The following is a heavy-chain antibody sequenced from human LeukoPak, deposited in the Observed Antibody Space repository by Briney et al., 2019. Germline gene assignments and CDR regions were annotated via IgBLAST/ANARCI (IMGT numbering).Heavy chain of an antibody. D-gene: IGHD2-2*01. CDR3: ARAHCSSTSCYPFDY. CDR1: GGSISSYY. J-gene: IGHJ4*02. CDR2: IYYSGST. V-gene: IGHV4-59*01. Sequence: SETLSPTCTVSGGSISSYYWSWIRQPPGKGLEWIGYIYYSGSTNYNPSLKSRVTISVDTSKNQFSLKLSSVTAADTAVYYCARAHCSSTSCYPFDYWGQGTLVTVSS.